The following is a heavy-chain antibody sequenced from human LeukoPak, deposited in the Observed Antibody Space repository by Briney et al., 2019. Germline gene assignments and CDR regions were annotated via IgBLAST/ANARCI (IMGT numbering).Heavy chain of an antibody. CDR2: INHNGST. D-gene: IGHD3-9*01. V-gene: IGHV4-34*01. Sequence: SETLSLTCAVSGGSFSGYYWSWIRQPPGKGLEWMGEINHNGSTNYNPSLKRRVTISVDTSKHQSSLKLSSVTAADTAVYYCARLKGSYDILTGYGGYGMDVWGKGTTVTVSS. CDR3: ARLKGSYDILTGYGGYGMDV. CDR1: GGSFSGYY. J-gene: IGHJ6*04.